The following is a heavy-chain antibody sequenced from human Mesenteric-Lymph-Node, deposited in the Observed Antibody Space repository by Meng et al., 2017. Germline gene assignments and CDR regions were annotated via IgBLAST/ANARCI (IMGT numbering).Heavy chain of an antibody. Sequence: VRLLESGQGVVKPSQTPSPTFNYSGGSISSDGYSRSWSRQPPEKGLEMIGYISYSGNTYYNPSLKSRVSISGDTSNKQFPLKLTSVTAADTAVYYCARSPYSGSALPFFDYWGQGSLVTVSS. CDR3: ARSPYSGSALPFFDY. D-gene: IGHD1-26*01. CDR2: ISYSGNT. J-gene: IGHJ4*02. V-gene: IGHV4-30-4*01. CDR1: GGSISSDGYS.